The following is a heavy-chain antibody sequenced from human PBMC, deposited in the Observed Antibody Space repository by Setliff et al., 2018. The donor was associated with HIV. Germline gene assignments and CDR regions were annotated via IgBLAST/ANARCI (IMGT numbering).Heavy chain of an antibody. J-gene: IGHJ4*02. CDR1: GTSFSDHY. Sequence: KTSETLSLTCSVYGTSFSDHYWSWVRQTPGKGLEWIGEMNQSGTTNYNPSLKSRVTMSLDTSERQFSLKLTSVTAADTAVYYCVRWYYCVSGACYRADYWGQGTMVTVSS. D-gene: IGHD2-21*02. CDR3: VRWYYCVSGACYRADY. CDR2: MNQSGTT. V-gene: IGHV4-34*01.